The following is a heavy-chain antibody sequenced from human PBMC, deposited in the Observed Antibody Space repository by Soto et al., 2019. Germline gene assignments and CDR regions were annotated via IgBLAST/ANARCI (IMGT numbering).Heavy chain of an antibody. D-gene: IGHD3-3*01. Sequence: QVQLVESGGGVVQPGTSLRLSCAASGFTFSAYAMHWVRQAPGKGLEWVAVIWYDGDPKYYADSVRGRFTISRYTSQDTLYLQMNILRAEDTAVYYCARGKFKRNDLWSRYYFFDDYWGQGPRVTVSS. CDR2: IWYDGDPK. J-gene: IGHJ4*02. CDR3: ARGKFKRNDLWSRYYFFDDY. V-gene: IGHV3-33*01. CDR1: GFTFSAYA.